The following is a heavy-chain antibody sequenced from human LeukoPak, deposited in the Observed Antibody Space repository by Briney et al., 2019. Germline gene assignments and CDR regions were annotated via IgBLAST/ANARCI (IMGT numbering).Heavy chain of an antibody. D-gene: IGHD6-6*01. V-gene: IGHV1-69*05. CDR1: GGTFSSYA. CDR2: IIPIFGTA. J-gene: IGHJ6*03. CDR3: ARVAYSSSSVGYYYYYMDV. Sequence: ASVKVSCRASGGTFSSYAISWVRQAPGQGLEWMEGIIPIFGTANYAQKFQGRVTITTDESTSTAYMELSSLRSEDTAVYYCARVAYSSSSVGYYYYYMDVWGKGTTVTVSS.